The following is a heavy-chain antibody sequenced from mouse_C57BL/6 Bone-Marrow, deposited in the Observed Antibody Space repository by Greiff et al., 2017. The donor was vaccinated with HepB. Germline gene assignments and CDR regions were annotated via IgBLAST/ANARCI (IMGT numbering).Heavy chain of an antibody. CDR1: GYTFTSYG. CDR2: IYPRSGNT. Sequence: LQESGAELARPGASVKLSCKASGYTFTSYGISWVKQRTGQGLEWIGEIYPRSGNTYYNEKFKGKATLTADKSSSTAYMELRSLTSEDSAVYFCAREWSTLFAYWGQGTLVTVSA. V-gene: IGHV1-81*01. J-gene: IGHJ3*01. CDR3: AREWSTLFAY. D-gene: IGHD5-1*01.